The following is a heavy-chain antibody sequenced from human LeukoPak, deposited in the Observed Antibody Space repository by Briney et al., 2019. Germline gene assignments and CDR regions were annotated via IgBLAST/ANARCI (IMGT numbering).Heavy chain of an antibody. D-gene: IGHD2-21*02. CDR2: IKQDGSEK. CDR3: ARTHCEGDCFSAIRY. J-gene: IGHJ4*02. V-gene: IGHV3-7*01. CDR1: GFTFSSYW. Sequence: GGSLRLSCAASGFTFSSYWMSWVRQAPGKGLEWVANIKQDGSEKYYVDSVKGRFTISRDNAKNSLYLQMNSLRAEDTAVYYCARTHCEGDCFSAIRYWGQGTPVTVSS.